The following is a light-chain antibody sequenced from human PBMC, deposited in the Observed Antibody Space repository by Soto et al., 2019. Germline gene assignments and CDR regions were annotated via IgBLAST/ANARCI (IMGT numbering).Light chain of an antibody. CDR3: AAWDDRLNDYV. CDR2: EVN. J-gene: IGLJ1*01. CDR1: SSDIGSYNY. V-gene: IGLV2-14*01. Sequence: QSDLTQPASVSGSPGQSITISCSGISSDIGSYNYVSWYQQHPGKAPKLMIYEVNNRPSGVSHRFSGSKSGNTASLTISGLQAEDEADYFCAAWDDRLNDYVFGTGTKVTVL.